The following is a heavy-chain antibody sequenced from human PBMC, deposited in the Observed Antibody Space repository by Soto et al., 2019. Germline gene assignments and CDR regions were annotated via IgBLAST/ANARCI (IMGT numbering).Heavy chain of an antibody. CDR2: ISYDGDNK. V-gene: IGHV3-30*18. D-gene: IGHD3-22*01. Sequence: GGSLRLSCAASAFTFSTYGMHWVRQAPDKGLEWVALISYDGDNKYYADSVKGRFTISRDNSKNTVYLQMNSLRAEDTAVYYCSKDLTYYYDTTGYFGAFDIWGQGTMVTVSS. CDR3: SKDLTYYYDTTGYFGAFDI. J-gene: IGHJ3*02. CDR1: AFTFSTYG.